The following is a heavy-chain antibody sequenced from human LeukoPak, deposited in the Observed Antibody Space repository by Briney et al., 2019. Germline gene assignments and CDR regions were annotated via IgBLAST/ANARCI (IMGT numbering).Heavy chain of an antibody. CDR1: GYSFTSYW. CDR2: IYPGDPDT. V-gene: IGHV5-51*01. CDR3: ARSYLSGPAMVPYHFDY. Sequence: GESLKISCKGSGYSFTSYWIGWVRQMPGKGLEWMGIIYPGDPDTRYSPSFQGQVTISADKSISTAYLQWSSLKASDTAMYYCARSYLSGPAMVPYHFDYWGQGTLVTVSS. J-gene: IGHJ4*02. D-gene: IGHD5-18*01.